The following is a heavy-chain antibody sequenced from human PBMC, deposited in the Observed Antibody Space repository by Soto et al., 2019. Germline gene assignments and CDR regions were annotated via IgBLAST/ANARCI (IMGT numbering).Heavy chain of an antibody. CDR3: MRSHGAY. CDR1: GGSVSSGPYH. V-gene: IGHV4-61*01. CDR2: ISYSGTA. J-gene: IGHJ4*02. Sequence: QVQLQESGPGLVKTSETLSLTCTVSGGSVSSGPYHWNWVRQPPGTGLEWIEHISYSGTANYNPSLRGRVIMATDTSMNQFSLRLTSVTAADTAVYYCMRSHGAYWGQGALVTVSP. D-gene: IGHD2-8*01.